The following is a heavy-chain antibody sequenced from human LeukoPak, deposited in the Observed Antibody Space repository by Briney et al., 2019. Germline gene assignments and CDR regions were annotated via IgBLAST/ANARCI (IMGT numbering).Heavy chain of an antibody. CDR2: IYYSGST. D-gene: IGHD1-1*01. Sequence: SETLSLTCTVSGGSISSYYWSWIRQPPGKGLEWIGYIYYSGSTNYNPSLKSRVTISVDTSKNQFSLKLSSVTAADTAVYYCARTNDGDYYYGMDVWGQGTTVTVPS. CDR3: ARTNDGDYYYGMDV. V-gene: IGHV4-59*01. J-gene: IGHJ6*02. CDR1: GGSISSYY.